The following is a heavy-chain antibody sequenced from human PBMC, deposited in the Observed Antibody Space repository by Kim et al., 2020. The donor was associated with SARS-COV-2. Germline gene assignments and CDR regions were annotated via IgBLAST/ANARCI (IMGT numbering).Heavy chain of an antibody. J-gene: IGHJ5*02. CDR2: IYYSGNT. CDR1: GGSIRSGHYF. CDR3: ARARDGSGNYYARFDP. Sequence: SETLSLTCSVSGGSIRSGHYFWSWIRQHPGKGLEWIGYIYYSGNTYYNPSLKSRVSISIDTSENQFSLKLSSVTAADTAVYYCARARDGSGNYYARFDPWGQGTLVTVSS. V-gene: IGHV4-31*02. D-gene: IGHD3-10*01.